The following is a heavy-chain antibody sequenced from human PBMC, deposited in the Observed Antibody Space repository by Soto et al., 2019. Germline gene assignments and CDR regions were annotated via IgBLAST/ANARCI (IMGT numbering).Heavy chain of an antibody. CDR3: ARSYYDSSGYYRPGGYGMDV. Sequence: GASVKVSCKASGDTFSTYTITWIRQAPGQGLEWMGGIIPRSATSKYAQKFQGRVTITADESTSTVYMELSSLRSEDTAVYYCARSYYDSSGYYRPGGYGMDVWG. D-gene: IGHD3-22*01. V-gene: IGHV1-69*13. J-gene: IGHJ6*02. CDR2: IIPRSATS. CDR1: GDTFSTYT.